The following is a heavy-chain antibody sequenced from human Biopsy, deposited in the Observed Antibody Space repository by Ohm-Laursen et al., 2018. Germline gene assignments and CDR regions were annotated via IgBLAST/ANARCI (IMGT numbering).Heavy chain of an antibody. V-gene: IGHV1-46*01. Sequence: ASVKVSCKASGYTFTNYYMHWVRQAPGQGLEWMGIINPSGGSTSNTQKFQGSVTMTRDTSTSTVYMELSSLRSDDTAVYFCARSLSAIRIYAFDIGGQGTMVTVSS. D-gene: IGHD2-15*01. CDR3: ARSLSAIRIYAFDI. CDR2: INPSGGST. CDR1: GYTFTNYY. J-gene: IGHJ3*02.